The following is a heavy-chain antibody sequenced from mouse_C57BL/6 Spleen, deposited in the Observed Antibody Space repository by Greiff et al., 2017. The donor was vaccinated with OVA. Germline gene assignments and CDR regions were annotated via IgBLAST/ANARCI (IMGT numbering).Heavy chain of an antibody. D-gene: IGHD2-3*01. CDR2: ISYDGSN. CDR3: ATDGYYVGYAMDY. CDR1: GYSITSGYY. Sequence: EVQLQESGPGLVKPSQSLSLTCSVTGYSITSGYYWNWIRQFPGNKLEWMGYISYDGSNNYNPSLKNRISITRDTSKNQFFLKLNSVTTEDTATYYCATDGYYVGYAMDYWGQGTSVTVSS. J-gene: IGHJ4*01. V-gene: IGHV3-6*01.